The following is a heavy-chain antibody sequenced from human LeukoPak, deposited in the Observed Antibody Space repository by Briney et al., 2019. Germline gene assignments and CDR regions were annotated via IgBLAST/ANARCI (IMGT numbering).Heavy chain of an antibody. CDR1: GFTFSSYT. CDR2: ITTGGPNT. D-gene: IGHD7-27*01. CDR3: AKDGGLWVSAHWGDS. Sequence: GGSLRLSCTASGFTFSSYTISWVRQAPGKGLKWVSTITTGGPNTYYADSVKGRSTVSGDDSKNTLYLQMNSLRAEDTAVYYCAKDGGLWVSAHWGDSWGRGTLVTVSS. V-gene: IGHV3-23*01. J-gene: IGHJ4*02.